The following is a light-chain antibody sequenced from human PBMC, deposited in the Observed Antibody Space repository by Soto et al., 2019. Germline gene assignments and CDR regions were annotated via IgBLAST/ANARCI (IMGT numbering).Light chain of an antibody. CDR3: QQYTNWPFT. CDR1: QSVSSN. CDR2: GAS. Sequence: EIVMPQSPATLSVSPGERDTLSCRASQSVSSNLAWYQQKPGQSPRLLIYGASTRATGIPARFSGTGSGTEFTLTIRRLQSEDFAVYFCQQYTNWPFTFGPGTKVHIK. J-gene: IGKJ3*01. V-gene: IGKV3-15*01.